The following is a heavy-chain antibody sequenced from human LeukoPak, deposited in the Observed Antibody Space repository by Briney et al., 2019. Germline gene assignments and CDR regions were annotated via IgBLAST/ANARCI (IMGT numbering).Heavy chain of an antibody. CDR2: IYYSGST. V-gene: IGHV4-59*01. CDR3: ARDSKDSSGYYSLFDY. Sequence: PSETLSLTCTVSGGSISTYYWSWIRQPPGKGLEWIGYIYYSGSTNYNPSLKSRVTISVDTSKYQFSLKLSSVTAADTAVYYCARDSKDSSGYYSLFDYWGQGTLVTVSS. J-gene: IGHJ4*02. D-gene: IGHD3-22*01. CDR1: GGSISTYY.